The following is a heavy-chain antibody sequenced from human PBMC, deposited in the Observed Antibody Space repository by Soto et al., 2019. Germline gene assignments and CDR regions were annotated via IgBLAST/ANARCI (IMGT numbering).Heavy chain of an antibody. J-gene: IGHJ5*01. CDR3: GRVVEGATRHTDPDS. Sequence: SVTLSLTCSVSGVSIHTSHSFWAWIREPAGKGLQFIASVYHNGGAHYNSSLKSRVTISVDTANNQVSLRMRSLTAADTAFYYCGRVVEGATRHTDPDSWGQGILVTVSS. D-gene: IGHD2-21*01. V-gene: IGHV4-39*01. CDR2: VYHNGGA. CDR1: GVSIHTSHSF.